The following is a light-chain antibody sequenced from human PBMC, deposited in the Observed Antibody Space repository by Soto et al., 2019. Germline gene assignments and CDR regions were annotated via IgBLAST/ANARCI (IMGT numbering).Light chain of an antibody. CDR2: KAS. CDR1: QTISSW. V-gene: IGKV1-5*03. J-gene: IGKJ1*01. Sequence: DIHMTRCPSTVSVSVGDVVATSVLASQTISSWLAWYQQKPGKAPKLLIYKASSLQIGVPSRFSGSGSGTEFTLTISSLQTDDFATYYCQQYNSYWTFGQGTKVDI. CDR3: QQYNSYWT.